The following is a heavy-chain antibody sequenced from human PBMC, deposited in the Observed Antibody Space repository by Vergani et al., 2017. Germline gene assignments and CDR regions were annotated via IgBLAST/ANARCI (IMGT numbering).Heavy chain of an antibody. CDR3: ARVWEYCSNGVCYTRWFDP. Sequence: QVQLQESGPGLVKPSQTLSLNCTVSGGSISSGGYYWSWIRQHPGKGLEWIGYIYYSGSTYYNPSLKSRVTISVDTYKNLFSLKLSSVTAADTAVYYCARVWEYCSNGVCYTRWFDPWGQGTLVTVSS. J-gene: IGHJ5*02. V-gene: IGHV4-31*03. D-gene: IGHD2-8*01. CDR1: GGSISSGGYY. CDR2: IYYSGST.